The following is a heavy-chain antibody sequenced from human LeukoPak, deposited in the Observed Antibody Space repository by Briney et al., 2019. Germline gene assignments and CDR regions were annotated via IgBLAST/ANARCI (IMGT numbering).Heavy chain of an antibody. V-gene: IGHV3-23*01. Sequence: GGSLRLSCAASGFTFSSYSMNWVRQAPGKGLEGVSAISGSGGSTYYADSVKGRFTISRDNSKRTLYLKMNSLRAEDTAVYYCAKDPSLSSSGWYSPDAFDIWGQGTMVTVSS. J-gene: IGHJ3*02. CDR3: AKDPSLSSSGWYSPDAFDI. CDR2: ISGSGGST. D-gene: IGHD6-19*01. CDR1: GFTFSSYS.